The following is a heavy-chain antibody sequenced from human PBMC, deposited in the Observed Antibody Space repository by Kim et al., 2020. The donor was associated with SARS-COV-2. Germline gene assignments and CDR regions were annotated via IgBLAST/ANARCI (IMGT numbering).Heavy chain of an antibody. Sequence: GGSLRLSCAASGFAFSAYVIHWVRQAPGKGLEWVAVMSYDGSNEYYAASVKGRFTISSDNSKNTIYLQMNALRDDDTAVYYCARTAGLRGAFLGWLSPLDYWGRGTLVTVSS. J-gene: IGHJ4*02. V-gene: IGHV3-30*03. CDR2: MSYDGSNE. D-gene: IGHD3-3*01. CDR1: GFAFSAYV. CDR3: ARTAGLRGAFLGWLSPLDY.